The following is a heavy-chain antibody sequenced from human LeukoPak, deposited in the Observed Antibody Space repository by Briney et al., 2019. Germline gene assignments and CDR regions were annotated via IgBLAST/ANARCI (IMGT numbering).Heavy chain of an antibody. Sequence: GGSLRLSCAASEFTFSSYSMGWVRQAPGKGLEWVSYISSSSSTIYYADSVKGRFTISRDNAKNSLYLQMNSLRAEDTAVYYCASVRDAFDHWGQGTLVTVSS. CDR3: ASVRDAFDH. D-gene: IGHD2-21*01. CDR2: ISSSSSTI. V-gene: IGHV3-48*04. J-gene: IGHJ4*02. CDR1: EFTFSSYS.